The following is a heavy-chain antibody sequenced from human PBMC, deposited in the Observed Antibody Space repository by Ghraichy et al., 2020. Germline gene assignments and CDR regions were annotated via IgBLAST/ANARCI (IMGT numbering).Heavy chain of an antibody. J-gene: IGHJ2*01. CDR3: AKDRSFVVVTNWYLDL. CDR2: MSGSGGNT. D-gene: IGHD2-21*02. Sequence: LSLTCAASGFPFSSYAMTWVRQAPGKGLEWVSAMSGSGGNTYYADSVKGRFTISRDNSKNTLYLQMNSLRDEDTAVYYCAKDRSFVVVTNWYLDLWGRGALVTVSS. CDR1: GFPFSSYA. V-gene: IGHV3-23*01.